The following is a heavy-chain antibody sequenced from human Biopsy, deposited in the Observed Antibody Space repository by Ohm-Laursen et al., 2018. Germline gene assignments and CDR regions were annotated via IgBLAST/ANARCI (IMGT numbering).Heavy chain of an antibody. D-gene: IGHD6-6*01. CDR2: ISETSSHI. CDR3: ARDSSRRAREGGMDV. Sequence: SLRLSCAASGFSASSYDMNWVRQAPGKGLEWISYISETSSHIYEADSARGRFTVARDIAKNSLYLQLNSLRVEDTAVYYCARDSSRRAREGGMDVWGQGTTVTVSS. V-gene: IGHV3-21*01. J-gene: IGHJ6*02. CDR1: GFSASSYD.